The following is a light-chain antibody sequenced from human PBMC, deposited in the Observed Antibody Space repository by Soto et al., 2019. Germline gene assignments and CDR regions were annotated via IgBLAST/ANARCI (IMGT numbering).Light chain of an antibody. CDR2: GAS. CDR1: QSVSSNY. Sequence: EIVLTQSPGTLSLSPGERATLSCRASQSVSSNYLAWYQQKPGQAPGLLIYGASSRATGIPDRFSGSGSGTDFTLTISRLEPEDFAVYYCQQYGSSPLTFGGGTKVDIK. J-gene: IGKJ4*01. V-gene: IGKV3-20*01. CDR3: QQYGSSPLT.